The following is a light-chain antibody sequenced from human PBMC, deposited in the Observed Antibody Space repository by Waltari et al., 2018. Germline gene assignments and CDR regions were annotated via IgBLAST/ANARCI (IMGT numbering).Light chain of an antibody. V-gene: IGLV2-14*01. CDR2: DVS. CDR3: NSYAGSSSWV. CDR1: SSDVGFYNY. J-gene: IGLJ3*02. Sequence: QSALTQPASVSGSPGQSITISCTGTSSDVGFYNYVSWYQQHPGKAPKLIIYDVSERPTGVSDRFSGSKSGNTASRTISGLQAEDGADYYCNSYAGSSSWVFGGGTKLTVL.